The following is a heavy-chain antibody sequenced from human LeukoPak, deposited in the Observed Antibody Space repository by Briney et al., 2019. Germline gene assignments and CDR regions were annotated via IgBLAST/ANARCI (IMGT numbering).Heavy chain of an antibody. V-gene: IGHV3-30*01. J-gene: IGHJ4*02. CDR3: ARDSTYYYDSGSSVPHYFDN. Sequence: GKSLRLSCAASGFTFSNYAMHWVRQAPGKGLEWVSLISSGGTYEYYADSVKGRFTISRDNSKNTLYLQLNSLRAEDTAVYYCARDSTYYYDSGSSVPHYFDNWGQGTLVTVSS. CDR2: ISSGGTYE. CDR1: GFTFSNYA. D-gene: IGHD3-10*01.